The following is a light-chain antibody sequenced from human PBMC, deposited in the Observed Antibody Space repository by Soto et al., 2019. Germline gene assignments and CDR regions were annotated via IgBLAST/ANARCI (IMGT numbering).Light chain of an antibody. Sequence: QSALTQPPSASGSPGQSVTISCTGTSRDVGGYQYVSWYQQHPDKAPKLMIYDVTKRPSGVPDRFSGSKSGNTAPLTVSGLQAEDEADYYCSSYAGSNNLVVFGTGTKLTVL. CDR2: DVT. CDR1: SRDVGGYQY. V-gene: IGLV2-8*01. CDR3: SSYAGSNNLVV. J-gene: IGLJ1*01.